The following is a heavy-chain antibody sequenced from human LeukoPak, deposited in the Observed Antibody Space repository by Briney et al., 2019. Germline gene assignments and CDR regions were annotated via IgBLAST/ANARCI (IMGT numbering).Heavy chain of an antibody. V-gene: IGHV5-51*01. Sequence: GESLKISCKASGYSLINHWMGWERQMPGKGLDWMGIIYPGNADATYSPSFQGQVTISADKSTTTVYLQWSSLKASDTAMYYCARQGSYDNSGYSFDYWGQGTLVTVSS. CDR1: GYSLINHW. CDR3: ARQGSYDNSGYSFDY. D-gene: IGHD3-22*01. J-gene: IGHJ4*02. CDR2: IYPGNADA.